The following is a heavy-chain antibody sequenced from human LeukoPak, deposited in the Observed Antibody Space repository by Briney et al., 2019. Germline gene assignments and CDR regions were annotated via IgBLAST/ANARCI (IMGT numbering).Heavy chain of an antibody. CDR1: GGSISSGGYS. CDR3: ARVGPYYYDSSGYYYAPAFDI. V-gene: IGHV4-30-2*01. J-gene: IGHJ3*02. Sequence: SETLSLTCAVSGGSISSGGYSWSWIRQPPGKGLEWIGYIYHSGSTYYNPSLKSRVTISVDRSKNQFSLKLSSVTAADTAVYYCARVGPYYYDSSGYYYAPAFDIWGQGTMVTVSP. D-gene: IGHD3-22*01. CDR2: IYHSGST.